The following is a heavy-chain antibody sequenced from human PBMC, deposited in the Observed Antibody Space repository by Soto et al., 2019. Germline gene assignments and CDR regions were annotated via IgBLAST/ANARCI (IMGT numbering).Heavy chain of an antibody. Sequence: ASVKVHCKASGYAFTSYYIHWVRQAPGQGLEWMGIINPSGGSTSYAQKFQGRVTMTRDTSTSTVYMELSSLRSEDTAVYYCARVRVEYSSSSSYYGMDVWGQGTTVNVSS. J-gene: IGHJ6*02. CDR2: INPSGGST. CDR3: ARVRVEYSSSSSYYGMDV. V-gene: IGHV1-46*01. D-gene: IGHD6-6*01. CDR1: GYAFTSYY.